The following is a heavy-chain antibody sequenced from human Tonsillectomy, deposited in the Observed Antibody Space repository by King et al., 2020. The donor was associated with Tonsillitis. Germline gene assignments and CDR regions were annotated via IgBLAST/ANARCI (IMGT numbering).Heavy chain of an antibody. D-gene: IGHD6-19*01. CDR3: ARAPYSSGWVYYFDY. CDR1: VVSISSSGYY. Sequence: QLQESGPGLVKPSQTLSLTCTVSVVSISSSGYYLSWIRQHQGTGLEWIWYILHSGSTYFHPSLKSLVTLSVDTSKNQFSLKLSSVTAADTAVYYCARAPYSSGWVYYFDYWGQGTLVTVSS. CDR2: ILHSGST. J-gene: IGHJ4*02. V-gene: IGHV4-31*01.